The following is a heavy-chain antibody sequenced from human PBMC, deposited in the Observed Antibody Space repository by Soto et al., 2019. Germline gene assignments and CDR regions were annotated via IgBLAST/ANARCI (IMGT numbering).Heavy chain of an antibody. J-gene: IGHJ4*02. CDR3: AKDPATIALAGTFDY. V-gene: IGHV3-23*01. D-gene: IGHD6-19*01. Sequence: EVQLLESGGGLVQPGGSLRLSCAASGFTFSTYGMIWVRQAPGKGLEWVSIMSGSGGSTYYADTVKGRFTISRDNSKNTLYLQMNSLRAEDTAVYYCAKDPATIALAGTFDYWGQGTLVIVSS. CDR2: MSGSGGST. CDR1: GFTFSTYG.